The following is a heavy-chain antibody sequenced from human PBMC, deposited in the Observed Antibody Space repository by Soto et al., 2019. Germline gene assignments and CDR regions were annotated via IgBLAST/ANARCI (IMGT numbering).Heavy chain of an antibody. CDR3: AKCCSGGSCYYCDY. CDR2: ISYDGSNK. CDR1: GFTFSSYG. D-gene: IGHD2-15*01. V-gene: IGHV3-30*18. J-gene: IGHJ4*02. Sequence: QVQLVESGGGVVQPGRSLRLSCAASGFTFSSYGMHWVRQAPGKGLEWVAVISYDGSNKYYADSVKGRFTISRDNSKNTLYLQMNSLRAEDTAVYYCAKCCSGGSCYYCDYWGQGTLVTVSS.